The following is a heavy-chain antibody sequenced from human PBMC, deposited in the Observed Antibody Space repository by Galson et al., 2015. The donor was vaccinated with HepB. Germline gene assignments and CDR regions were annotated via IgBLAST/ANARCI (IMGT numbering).Heavy chain of an antibody. CDR2: TSYDGSNE. Sequence: SLRLSCAASGFAFSHYGMHWVRQAPGKGLEWVAITSYDGSNEYYADSVKGRFTISRDNSKNTLYLQMNSLRAEDTAVYYCAKGSRGYIYGWDYWGQGTLVTVSS. D-gene: IGHD5-18*01. V-gene: IGHV3-30*18. CDR1: GFAFSHYG. CDR3: AKGSRGYIYGWDY. J-gene: IGHJ4*02.